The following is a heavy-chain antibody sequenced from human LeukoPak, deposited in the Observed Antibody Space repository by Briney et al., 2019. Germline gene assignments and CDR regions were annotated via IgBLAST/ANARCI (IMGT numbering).Heavy chain of an antibody. Sequence: NTSETLSFTCTVSAVSISSSSYYWGWIRQPPGKGLEWIGIIYYSGSTYYNPSLKSRITITVDTTKNQFSLKLSSVTATDTAVYYCARRGYCSSTSCYEYWFDPWGQGTLVTVSS. D-gene: IGHD2-2*01. J-gene: IGHJ5*02. CDR3: ARRGYCSSTSCYEYWFDP. CDR2: IYYSGST. V-gene: IGHV4-39*01. CDR1: AVSISSSSYY.